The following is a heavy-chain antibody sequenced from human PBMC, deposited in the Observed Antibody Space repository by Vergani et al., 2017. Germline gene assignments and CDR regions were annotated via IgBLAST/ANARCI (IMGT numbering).Heavy chain of an antibody. D-gene: IGHD4-17*01. CDR3: ASDGGGGYYGDYVRVFDY. Sequence: QVQLVQSGAEVKKPGASVKVSCKASGYTFTSYGISWVRQAPGQGLEWMGWISAYNGNTNYAQKLQGRVTMTTDTSTSTAYMELRSLRSDDTAVYYCASDGGGGYYGDYVRVFDYWGQGTLVTVSS. V-gene: IGHV1-18*01. CDR2: ISAYNGNT. CDR1: GYTFTSYG. J-gene: IGHJ4*02.